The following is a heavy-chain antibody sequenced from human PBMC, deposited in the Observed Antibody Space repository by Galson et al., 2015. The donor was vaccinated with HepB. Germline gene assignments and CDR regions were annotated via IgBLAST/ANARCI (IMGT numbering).Heavy chain of an antibody. V-gene: IGHV4-30-4*01. CDR1: GGSISSGDYY. J-gene: IGHJ4*02. D-gene: IGHD5-24*01. CDR3: ARDSGVEMATSYRLFDY. CDR2: IYYSGST. Sequence: QVQLQESGPGLVKPSQTLSLTCTVSGGSISSGDYYWSWIRQPPGKGLEWIGYIYYSGSTYYNPSLKSRVTISVDTSKNQFSLKLSSVTAADTAVYYCARDSGVEMATSYRLFDYWGQGTLVTVSS.